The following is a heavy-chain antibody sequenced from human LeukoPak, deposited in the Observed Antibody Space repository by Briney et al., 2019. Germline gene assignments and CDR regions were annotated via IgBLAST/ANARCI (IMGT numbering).Heavy chain of an antibody. CDR3: ARDFGWLSGFDY. CDR2: ISFDGSNK. Sequence: GGSLRLFCAASGFTFSSYVMHWVRQAPGEGLEWVAVISFDGSNKYYGDSLKGRFTISRDNSKNTLYLQMNSLRGEDMAIYYCARDFGWLSGFDYWGQGTLVTVSS. D-gene: IGHD3-9*01. CDR1: GFTFSSYV. V-gene: IGHV3-30-3*01. J-gene: IGHJ4*02.